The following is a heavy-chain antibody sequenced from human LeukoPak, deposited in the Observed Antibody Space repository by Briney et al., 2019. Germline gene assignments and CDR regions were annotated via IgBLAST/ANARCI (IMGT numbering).Heavy chain of an antibody. CDR2: IRYDGSDK. D-gene: IGHD3-16*02. CDR1: GFTFSSYG. V-gene: IGHV3-30*02. Sequence: GGSLRLSCAASGFTFSSYGMHWVRQAPGKGLEWVTFIRYDGSDKYYADSVKGRFTISRDNSKNTLYLQMNSLRAEDTAVYYCARRYVWGSYRSYYFDYWGQGTLVTVSS. CDR3: ARRYVWGSYRSYYFDY. J-gene: IGHJ4*02.